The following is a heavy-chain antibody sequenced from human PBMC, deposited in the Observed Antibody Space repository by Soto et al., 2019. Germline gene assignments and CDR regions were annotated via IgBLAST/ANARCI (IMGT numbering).Heavy chain of an antibody. V-gene: IGHV1-69*13. CDR3: ASVTTVNPYYYYGMDV. D-gene: IGHD4-4*01. CDR2: IIPIFGTA. CDR1: GGTFSSYA. J-gene: IGHJ6*02. Sequence: SVKVSCKAAGGTFSSYAISWVRQAPGQGLECMGGIIPIFGTANYAQKFQGRVTITADESTSTAYMELSSLRSEDTAVYYCASVTTVNPYYYYGMDVGGQGTTVTSP.